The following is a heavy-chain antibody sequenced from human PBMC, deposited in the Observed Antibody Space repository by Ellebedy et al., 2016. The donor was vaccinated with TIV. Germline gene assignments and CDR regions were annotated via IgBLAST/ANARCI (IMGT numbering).Heavy chain of an antibody. D-gene: IGHD3-16*02. CDR3: VKDWEVYDYVWGSYRPTVFDP. CDR1: GFTVSSYG. Sequence: GESLKISXAASGFTVSSYGMHWVRQAPGKGLEWVAVIWYDGSNKYYADSVKGRFTISRDNSKNTLYLQMNSLRAEDTAVYYCVKDWEVYDYVWGSYRPTVFDPWGQGTLVTVSS. V-gene: IGHV3-33*06. J-gene: IGHJ5*02. CDR2: IWYDGSNK.